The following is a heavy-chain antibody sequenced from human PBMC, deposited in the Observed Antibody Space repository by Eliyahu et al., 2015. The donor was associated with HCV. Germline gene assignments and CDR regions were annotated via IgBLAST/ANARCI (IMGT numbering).Heavy chain of an antibody. Sequence: QVQLVQSGAEVKKPGASVKVSCKASGYTFTGYYMHWVRQAPGQGLEWMGWIDPNSGGTNFAQKFQGRVTMTRDTSITTAYMELSRLRSDDTAVYYCASVRDATIFGVAPPNFDYWGQGTLVTVSP. J-gene: IGHJ4*02. V-gene: IGHV1-2*02. CDR2: IDPNSGGT. CDR1: GYTFTGYY. D-gene: IGHD3-3*01. CDR3: ASVRDATIFGVAPPNFDY.